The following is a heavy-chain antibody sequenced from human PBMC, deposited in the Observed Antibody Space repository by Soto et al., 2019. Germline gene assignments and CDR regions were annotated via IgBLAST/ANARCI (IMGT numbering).Heavy chain of an antibody. Sequence: LRLSCAATGFMFGTYWMSWVRQAPGKGLEWVANIKHDGNEKYYADSVKGRFTVSRDNVKNFLHLQMSSLRGDDTGVYCCVRATLSWGHYYFRGLDVWGQGTTVTVSS. V-gene: IGHV3-7*01. D-gene: IGHD3-22*01. J-gene: IGHJ6*02. CDR3: VRATLSWGHYYFRGLDV. CDR1: GFMFGTYW. CDR2: IKHDGNEK.